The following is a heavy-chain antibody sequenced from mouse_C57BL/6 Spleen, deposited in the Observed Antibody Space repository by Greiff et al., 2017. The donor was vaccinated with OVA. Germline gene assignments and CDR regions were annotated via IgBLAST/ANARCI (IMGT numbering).Heavy chain of an antibody. V-gene: IGHV1-9*01. J-gene: IGHJ2*01. CDR3: AATGGFDY. Sequence: VHLKQSGAELMKPGASVQLSCKATVYPFPGSWLEWVKQMPGHCLSWIGEILPGSGSTNYNEKFKGKATFTADTSSNTAYMQLSSLTTEDSAIDYCAATGGFDYWGQGTTLTVSS. CDR2: ILPGSGST. CDR1: VYPFPGSW.